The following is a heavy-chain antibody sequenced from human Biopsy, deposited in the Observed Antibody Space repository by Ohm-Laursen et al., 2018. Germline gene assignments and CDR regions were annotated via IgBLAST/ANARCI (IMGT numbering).Heavy chain of an antibody. D-gene: IGHD3-22*01. V-gene: IGHV4-4*07. CDR1: GASVSTDY. CDR3: VRGVDYYDPYHYYALDV. Sequence: SDTLSLTCNVSGASVSTDYWSWIRQPAGKGLEWIGRTYINGRTDYNPSLKSRVTISVDTSKNQFSLKVRSVTAADTAVYYCVRGVDYYDPYHYYALDVWGQGTTVTVSS. CDR2: TYINGRT. J-gene: IGHJ6*02.